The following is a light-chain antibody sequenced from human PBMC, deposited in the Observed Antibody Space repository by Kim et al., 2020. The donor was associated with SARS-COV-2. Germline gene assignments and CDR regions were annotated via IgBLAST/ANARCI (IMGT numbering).Light chain of an antibody. J-gene: IGKJ2*01. CDR2: DAS. V-gene: IGKV1-39*01. CDR1: QSIRRY. Sequence: DIQMTQSPSSLSASVGDRVTITCRASQSIRRYLNWYQQQPGKAPKLLIYDASTLQGGISSRFSGSASGPDFILTISSLQPEDFATYYCQQTYCFPYNFGQGTKLEI. CDR3: QQTYCFPYN.